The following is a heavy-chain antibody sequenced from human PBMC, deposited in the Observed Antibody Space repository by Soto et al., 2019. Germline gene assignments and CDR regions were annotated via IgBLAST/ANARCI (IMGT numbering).Heavy chain of an antibody. V-gene: IGHV3-21*01. Sequence: GGSLRLSCVVSGFTFSTYSINWVRQAPGKGLEWVSSISSRSDIYYADSVKGRFTISRDNAKNSVSLQMNSLRAEDTAVYYCAREYAAWPLAYGLDVWGQGTTVTVSS. CDR1: GFTFSTYS. J-gene: IGHJ6*02. D-gene: IGHD2-8*01. CDR3: AREYAAWPLAYGLDV. CDR2: ISSRSDI.